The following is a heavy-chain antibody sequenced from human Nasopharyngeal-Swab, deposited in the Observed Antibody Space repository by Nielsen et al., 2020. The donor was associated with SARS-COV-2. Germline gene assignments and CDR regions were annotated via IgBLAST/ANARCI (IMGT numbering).Heavy chain of an antibody. CDR1: GGSFSGYY. Sequence: SETLSLTCAVYGGSFSGYYWSWIRQPPGKGLEWIGEINHSGSTNYNPSLKSRVTISVDTSKNQFSLKLSSVTAEDTAVYYCARDRGNYFDYWGQGTLVTVLL. CDR2: INHSGST. CDR3: ARDRGNYFDY. J-gene: IGHJ4*02. V-gene: IGHV4-34*01.